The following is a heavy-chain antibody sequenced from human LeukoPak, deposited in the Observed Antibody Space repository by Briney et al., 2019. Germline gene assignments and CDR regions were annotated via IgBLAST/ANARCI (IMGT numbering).Heavy chain of an antibody. CDR3: AKGYSSGWFDP. CDR2: IIPIFGTA. V-gene: IGHV1-69*06. J-gene: IGHJ5*02. D-gene: IGHD6-19*01. CDR1: GYTFTSYG. Sequence: SVKVSCKASGYTFTSYGISWVRQAPGQGLEWMGGIIPIFGTANYAQKFQGRVTITADKSTSTAYMELSSLRSEDTAVYYCAKGYSSGWFDPWGQGTLVTVSS.